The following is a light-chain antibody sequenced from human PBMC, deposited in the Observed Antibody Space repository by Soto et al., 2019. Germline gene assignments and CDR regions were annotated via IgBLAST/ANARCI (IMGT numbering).Light chain of an antibody. V-gene: IGKV4-1*01. CDR2: WAS. Sequence: DIVMTQSPDSLAVSLGERATIKCRSSQSILKSSIKKNSLAWYQQKPGQSPRLLIYWASTRDSGVPDRFSGSGSGTDFTLTISSLQPDDFATYYCQHYNSYSEAFGQGTKVELK. CDR1: QSILKSSIKKNS. CDR3: QHYNSYSEA. J-gene: IGKJ1*01.